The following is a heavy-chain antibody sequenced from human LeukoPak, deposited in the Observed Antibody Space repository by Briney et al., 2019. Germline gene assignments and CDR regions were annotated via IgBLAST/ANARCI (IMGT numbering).Heavy chain of an antibody. CDR2: ISSSSSTI. CDR1: GFTFSSYS. J-gene: IGHJ4*02. CDR3: ARDWAQVGATV. Sequence: PGGSLRLSCAASGFTFSSYSMNWVRQAPGKGLEWVSYISSSSSTIYYADSVKGRFTISRDNAKNSLYLQMNSLRAEDTAVYYCARDWAQVGATVWGQGTLVTVSS. V-gene: IGHV3-48*01. D-gene: IGHD1-26*01.